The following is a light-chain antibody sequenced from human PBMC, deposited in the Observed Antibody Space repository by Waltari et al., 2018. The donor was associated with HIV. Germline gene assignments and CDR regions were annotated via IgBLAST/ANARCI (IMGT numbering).Light chain of an antibody. V-gene: IGLV1-51*01. CDR3: ATWDKSLNALV. CDR2: HNN. CDR1: RSNIGSDN. J-gene: IGLJ2*01. Sequence: QSVLTQPPSVSAAPGPRVTIPCSGSRSNIGSDNVAWYQQLPGTVPSLLIYHNNKRPSEIPDRFSGSKSGTAATLGITGLQTGDEADYYCATWDKSLNALVFGGGTKLTVL.